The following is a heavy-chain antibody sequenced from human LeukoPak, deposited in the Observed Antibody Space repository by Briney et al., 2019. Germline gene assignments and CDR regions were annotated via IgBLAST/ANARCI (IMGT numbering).Heavy chain of an antibody. Sequence: SETLSLTCTVSGFSISSDYYWGWIRQPPGKGLEWIGSFFHGGSTYYNPSLRSRATISVDTSKNQFSLSLTSMTAADTAVYFCARDDYGDFGSDNWGQGTLVSVSS. D-gene: IGHD4-17*01. CDR2: FFHGGST. V-gene: IGHV4-38-2*02. CDR1: GFSISSDYY. J-gene: IGHJ4*02. CDR3: ARDDYGDFGSDN.